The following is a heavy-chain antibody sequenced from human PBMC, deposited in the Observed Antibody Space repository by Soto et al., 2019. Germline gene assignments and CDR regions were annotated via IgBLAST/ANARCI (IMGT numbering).Heavy chain of an antibody. CDR2: ISYDGSNK. J-gene: IGHJ4*02. D-gene: IGHD4-17*01. Sequence: QAQLVESGGGVVQPGRSLRLSCAASGFTFSSYAMHWVRQAPGKGLEWVAVISYDGSNKYYADSVKGRFTISRDNSKNTLYLQMNSLRAEDTAVYYCARDRDYGGFFDYWGQGTLVTVSS. CDR3: ARDRDYGGFFDY. V-gene: IGHV3-30-3*01. CDR1: GFTFSSYA.